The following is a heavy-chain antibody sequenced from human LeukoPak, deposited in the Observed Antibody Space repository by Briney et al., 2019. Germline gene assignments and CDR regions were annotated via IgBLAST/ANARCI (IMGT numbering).Heavy chain of an antibody. D-gene: IGHD1-26*01. J-gene: IGHJ4*02. Sequence: GGSLRLSCAASGFRFSGHYMSWIRQAPGKGLEWISYITNSGDFVNYADSVKGRFTISRDNAKNSLHLQMNSLRAEDTAVYYCAREARATPDFWGQGTVVTVSS. V-gene: IGHV3-11*01. CDR3: AREARATPDF. CDR2: ITNSGDFV. CDR1: GFRFSGHY.